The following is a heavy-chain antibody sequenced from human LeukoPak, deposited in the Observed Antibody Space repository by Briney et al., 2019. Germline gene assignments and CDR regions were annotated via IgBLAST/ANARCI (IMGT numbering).Heavy chain of an antibody. CDR3: ARGGRAPLYFDL. Sequence: PSETLSLTCTVSGGSISSGGYYWSWIRQHPGKGLEWIGYIYYSGSTYYNPSLKSRVTISVDTSKNQFSLKLSSVTAADTAVYYCARGGRAPLYFDLWGRGTLVTVSS. J-gene: IGHJ2*01. D-gene: IGHD3-10*01. V-gene: IGHV4-31*03. CDR1: GGSISSGGYY. CDR2: IYYSGST.